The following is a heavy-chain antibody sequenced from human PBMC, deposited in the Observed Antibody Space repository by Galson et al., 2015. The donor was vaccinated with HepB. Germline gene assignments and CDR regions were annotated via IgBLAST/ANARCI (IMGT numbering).Heavy chain of an antibody. Sequence: SVKVSCKASGYTFTSYHMHWVRQAPGQGLEWMGIINPSGGSTGYAQKFQGRVTMTRDTSTSTVYMELSSLRSEDTAVYYCARDVIWDDSSGYYYGYFDYWGQGTLVTVSS. J-gene: IGHJ4*02. CDR3: ARDVIWDDSSGYYYGYFDY. V-gene: IGHV1-46*01. CDR2: INPSGGST. CDR1: GYTFTSYH. D-gene: IGHD3-22*01.